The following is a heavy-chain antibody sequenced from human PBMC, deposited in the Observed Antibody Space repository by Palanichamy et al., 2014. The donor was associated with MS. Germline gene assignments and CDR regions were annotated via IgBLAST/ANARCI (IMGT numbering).Heavy chain of an antibody. D-gene: IGHD3-10*01. CDR3: ARDRDRGHSIFDY. J-gene: IGHJ4*02. CDR1: GFISTSYW. Sequence: EVQLVEAGGGLVQPGGSLRLSCAASGFISTSYWMCWVRQAPGKGLEWVANMDPDGSEMNYLDSVKGRFTISRDNAKNSLSLQMNSLRAEDTAVYYCARDRDRGHSIFDYWGQGTLVTVSS. V-gene: IGHV3-7*03. CDR2: MDPDGSEM.